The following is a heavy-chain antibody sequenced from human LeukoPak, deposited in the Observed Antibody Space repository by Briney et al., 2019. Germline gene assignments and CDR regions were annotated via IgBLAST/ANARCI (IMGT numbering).Heavy chain of an antibody. D-gene: IGHD6-19*01. V-gene: IGHV3-30*18. CDR3: AKGKSRGWVDYFDF. J-gene: IGHJ4*02. Sequence: GGSLRLSCPASGFTLRTYGMYWVRQAPGKGLEWVAVISYDGSVENYADSVKGRFTISRDDSKNTLYLQMNSLRAEDTAVYYCAKGKSRGWVDYFDFWGQGTLVTVSS. CDR2: ISYDGSVE. CDR1: GFTLRTYG.